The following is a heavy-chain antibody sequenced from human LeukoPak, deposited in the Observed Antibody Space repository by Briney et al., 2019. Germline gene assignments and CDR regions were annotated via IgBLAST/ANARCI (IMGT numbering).Heavy chain of an antibody. Sequence: GRSLRLSCAASGFTFSSYAMHWVRQAPGKGLEWVTVIWYDGSNKYYADSVKGRFTISRDNSKNTLYLQMNSLRAEDTAVYYCARQYYDFWSGYFDYWGQGTLVTVSS. CDR1: GFTFSSYA. CDR3: ARQYYDFWSGYFDY. V-gene: IGHV3-33*08. D-gene: IGHD3-3*01. CDR2: IWYDGSNK. J-gene: IGHJ4*02.